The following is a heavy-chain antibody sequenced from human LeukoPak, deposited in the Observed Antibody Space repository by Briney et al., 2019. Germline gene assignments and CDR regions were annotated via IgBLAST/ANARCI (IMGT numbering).Heavy chain of an antibody. CDR3: ATWRGSGWYYFAY. V-gene: IGHV3-30*03. CDR1: GFTFSSYG. D-gene: IGHD6-19*01. J-gene: IGHJ4*02. Sequence: GRSLRLSCGASGFTFSSYGMHWVRQAPGKGLEWVAVISYDGSNKYYADSVKGRFTISRDNSKNTLYLQMNSLRAEDTAVYYCATWRGSGWYYFAYWGQGTLVTVSS. CDR2: ISYDGSNK.